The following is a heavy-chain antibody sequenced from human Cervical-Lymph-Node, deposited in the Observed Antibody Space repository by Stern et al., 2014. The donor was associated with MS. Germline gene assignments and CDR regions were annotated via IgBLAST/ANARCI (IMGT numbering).Heavy chain of an antibody. CDR2: VYYSGAT. D-gene: IGHD2-8*02. J-gene: IGHJ4*02. V-gene: IGHV4-39*01. Sequence: VQLVESGPGLVKPSETLSLTCAVSGDSISSYTHYWAWIRQPPGKGLEWIGSVYYSGATYYNPSLKSPVTISVDTSKNHFPRGLTSGTAADTAVYYCAKHACTGAACPFDLWGQGTLVTVSS. CDR3: AKHACTGAACPFDL. CDR1: GDSISSYTHY.